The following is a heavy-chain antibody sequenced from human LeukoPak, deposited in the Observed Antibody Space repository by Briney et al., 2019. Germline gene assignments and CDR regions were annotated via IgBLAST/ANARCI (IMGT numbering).Heavy chain of an antibody. CDR2: ITDSGGNT. J-gene: IGHJ4*02. CDR1: GFTFSSYA. CDR3: AKAPERSCNGASCYPLDY. Sequence: GGSLRLSCAAYGFTFSSYAMTWVRQAPGKGPEWISSITDSGGNTYSADSVKGRFTISRDNSKNTLYLQMNSLRVEDTAVYYCAKAPERSCNGASCYPLDYWGQGTLVTVSS. V-gene: IGHV3-23*01. D-gene: IGHD2-15*01.